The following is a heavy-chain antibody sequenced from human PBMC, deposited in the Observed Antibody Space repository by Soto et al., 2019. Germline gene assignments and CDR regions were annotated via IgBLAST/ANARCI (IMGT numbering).Heavy chain of an antibody. CDR1: GFTFSSYS. J-gene: IGHJ6*03. CDR3: ARGFVLPDYYYYYMDV. Sequence: EVQLVESGGGLVKPGGYLRLSCAASGFTFSSYSMNWVRQAPGKGLEWVSSISSSSSYIYYADSVKGRFTISRDNAKNSLYLQMNSLRAEDTAVYYCARGFVLPDYYYYYMDVWGKGTTVTVSS. D-gene: IGHD3-16*02. CDR2: ISSSSSYI. V-gene: IGHV3-21*01.